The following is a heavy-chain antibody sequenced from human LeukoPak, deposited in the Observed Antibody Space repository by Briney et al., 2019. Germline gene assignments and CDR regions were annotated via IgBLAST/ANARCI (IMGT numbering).Heavy chain of an antibody. D-gene: IGHD6-19*01. CDR3: ARGGNSSGWCFDY. CDR2: ISSSSSYI. Sequence: GGSLRLSCAASGFTFSSYSMNWVRQAPGKGLEWVSSISSSSSYIYYADSVKGRFTISRDNAKNSMYLQMNSLRAEDTAVYYCARGGNSSGWCFDYWGQGTLVTVSS. V-gene: IGHV3-21*01. CDR1: GFTFSSYS. J-gene: IGHJ4*02.